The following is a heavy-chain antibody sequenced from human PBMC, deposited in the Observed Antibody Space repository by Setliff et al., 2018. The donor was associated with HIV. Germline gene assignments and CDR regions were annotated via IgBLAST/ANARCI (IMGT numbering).Heavy chain of an antibody. CDR1: GGSISSSSYY. Sequence: PSETLSLTCTVSGGSISSSSYYWGWIRQPPGKGLEWIGSIYYRGSTYYNPSLKSRVTISVDTSKNHFSLKLSSVTAADTAVYYCAKEARGIPTTGTGYWGQGALVTVSS. D-gene: IGHD6-13*01. V-gene: IGHV4-39*02. CDR2: IYYRGST. CDR3: AKEARGIPTTGTGY. J-gene: IGHJ4*02.